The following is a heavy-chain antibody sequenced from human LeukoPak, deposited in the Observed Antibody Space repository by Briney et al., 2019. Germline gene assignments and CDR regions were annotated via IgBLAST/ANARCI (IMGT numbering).Heavy chain of an antibody. V-gene: IGHV4-59*01. J-gene: IGHJ5*02. CDR2: IYYSGST. Sequence: SETLSLTCTFSGGSISSYYWSWIRQPPGKGLEWIGYIYYSGSTNYNPSLKSRVTISVDTSKNQFSLKLSSVTAADTAVYYCARVGEYCSSTSCSGGWFDPWGQGTLVTVSS. CDR1: GGSISSYY. CDR3: ARVGEYCSSTSCSGGWFDP. D-gene: IGHD2-2*01.